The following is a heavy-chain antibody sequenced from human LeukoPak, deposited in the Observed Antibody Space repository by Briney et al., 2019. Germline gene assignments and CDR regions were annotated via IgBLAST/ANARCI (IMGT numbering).Heavy chain of an antibody. CDR3: AKQPSWTYYYYYSMDV. V-gene: IGHV3-23*01. Sequence: GGSLRHSCAASGFTFSNYAMSWVREAPGKGLEWVSGISGNSISTYYADSVKGRFTISRDNSKSTLYLQMDSLRADDTAVYYCAKQPSWTYYYYYSMDVWGKGTTVTVSS. J-gene: IGHJ6*03. CDR1: GFTFSNYA. CDR2: ISGNSIST. D-gene: IGHD1-1*01.